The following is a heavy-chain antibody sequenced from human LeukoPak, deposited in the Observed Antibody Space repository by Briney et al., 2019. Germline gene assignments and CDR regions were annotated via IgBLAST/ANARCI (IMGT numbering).Heavy chain of an antibody. V-gene: IGHV3-30*02. Sequence: PGGSLRLSCAASGFTFSSYGMYWVRQAPGKGLEWAAYIRHDGNNKHYTDSVKGRFTISRDNSKNTLYLQMNSLRAEDTAVYYCAKIHTDLWFGKSYNDYWGQGTLVTVSS. D-gene: IGHD3-10*01. CDR1: GFTFSSYG. CDR3: AKIHTDLWFGKSYNDY. CDR2: IRHDGNNK. J-gene: IGHJ4*02.